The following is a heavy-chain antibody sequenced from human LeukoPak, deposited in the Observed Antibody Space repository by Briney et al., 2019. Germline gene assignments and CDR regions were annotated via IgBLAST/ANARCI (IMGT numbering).Heavy chain of an antibody. Sequence: GGSLRLSCAASGFSFSSYWMNWVRQAPEKGLVWVSRIASDGSSTTYADSVKGRFTISRDNAKNTLYLQMNSLRVEDTAVYYCARGRPHGSDYWGQGTLVTVSS. CDR2: IASDGSST. CDR1: GFSFSSYW. CDR3: ARGRPHGSDY. V-gene: IGHV3-74*01. J-gene: IGHJ4*02. D-gene: IGHD2-15*01.